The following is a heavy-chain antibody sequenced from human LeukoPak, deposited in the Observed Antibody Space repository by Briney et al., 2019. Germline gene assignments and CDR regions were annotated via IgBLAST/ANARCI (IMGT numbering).Heavy chain of an antibody. D-gene: IGHD1-26*01. CDR2: ISAYNGNT. Sequence: ASVKVSCKASGYTFTTYGISWVRQAPGQGLEWMGWISAYNGNTNYAQKLQGRVTMTTDTSTSTAYMELRSLRSDDTAVYYCARLYSGSYGDAFVIWGQGTMVTVSS. CDR3: ARLYSGSYGDAFVI. J-gene: IGHJ3*02. CDR1: GYTFTTYG. V-gene: IGHV1-18*01.